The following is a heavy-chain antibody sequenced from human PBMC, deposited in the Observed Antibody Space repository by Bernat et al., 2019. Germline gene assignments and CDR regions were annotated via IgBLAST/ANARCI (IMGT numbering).Heavy chain of an antibody. CDR3: ARLGSGWSHDY. CDR2: IWYDGSNK. D-gene: IGHD6-19*01. Sequence: QVQLVESGGGVVQPGRSLRLSCAASGFTFSSYGMHWVRQAPGKGLEWVAVIWYDGSNKYYAESVKGRFTFSRDNSKNTLHLQMDSLRAEDTAVYYCARLGSGWSHDYWGQGTLVTVSS. J-gene: IGHJ4*02. CDR1: GFTFSSYG. V-gene: IGHV3-33*01.